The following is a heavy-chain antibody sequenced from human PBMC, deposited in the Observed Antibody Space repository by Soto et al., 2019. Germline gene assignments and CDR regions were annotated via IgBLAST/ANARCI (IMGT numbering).Heavy chain of an antibody. J-gene: IGHJ4*02. CDR3: AKEPDIVVVPAAIPSLYYVDY. CDR2: ISGSGGST. CDR1: GFTFSSYA. D-gene: IGHD2-2*01. V-gene: IGHV3-23*01. Sequence: GGSLRLSCAASGFTFSSYAMSWVRQAPGKGLEWVSAISGSGGSTYYADSVKGRFTISRDNSKNTLYLQMNSLRAEDTAVYYCAKEPDIVVVPAAIPSLYYVDYWGQGTLVTVSS.